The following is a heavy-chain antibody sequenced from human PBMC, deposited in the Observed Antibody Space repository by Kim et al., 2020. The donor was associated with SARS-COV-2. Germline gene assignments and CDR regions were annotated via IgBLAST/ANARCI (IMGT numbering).Heavy chain of an antibody. V-gene: IGHV4-4*07. D-gene: IGHD3-3*01. CDR2: IYTSGST. J-gene: IGHJ4*02. Sequence: SETLSLTCTVSGGSISSYYWSWIRQPAGKGLEWIGRIYTSGSTNYNPSLKSRVTMSVDTSKNQFSLKLSSVTAADTAVYYCARLKYYDFWSGYLAQEDYWGQGTLVTVSS. CDR1: GGSISSYY. CDR3: ARLKYYDFWSGYLAQEDY.